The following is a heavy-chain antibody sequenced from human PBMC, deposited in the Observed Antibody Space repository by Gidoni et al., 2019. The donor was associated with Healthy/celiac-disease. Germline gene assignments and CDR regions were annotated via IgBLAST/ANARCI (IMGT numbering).Heavy chain of an antibody. V-gene: IGHV3-11*05. CDR3: ARAKYYYGSGSYLMQRAFDI. CDR2: ISSSSSYT. Sequence: QVQLVESGGGLVKPGGSLRLSCAASGFTFSAYYMSWIRQAPGKGLEWVSYISSSSSYTNYADSVKGGFTISRDNAKNALYLKMNSLRAEDTAVYYCARAKYYYGSGSYLMQRAFDIWGQGTMVTVSS. D-gene: IGHD3-10*01. CDR1: GFTFSAYY. J-gene: IGHJ3*02.